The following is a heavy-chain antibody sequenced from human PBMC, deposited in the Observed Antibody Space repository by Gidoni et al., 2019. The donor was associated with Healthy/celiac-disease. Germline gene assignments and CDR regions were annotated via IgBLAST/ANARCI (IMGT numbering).Heavy chain of an antibody. D-gene: IGHD5-12*01. J-gene: IGHJ6*03. CDR3: ARGLGVATTEYYYYYYMDV. CDR2: INHSGST. Sequence: QVQLQQWGAGLLTPSETLSLTRAVYGGSFSGYYWSWIRQPPGKGQEWIGEINHSGSTNYNPSLKSRVTISVDTSKNQFSLKLSSVTAADTAVYYCARGLGVATTEYYYYYYMDVWGKGTTVTVSS. CDR1: GGSFSGYY. V-gene: IGHV4-34*01.